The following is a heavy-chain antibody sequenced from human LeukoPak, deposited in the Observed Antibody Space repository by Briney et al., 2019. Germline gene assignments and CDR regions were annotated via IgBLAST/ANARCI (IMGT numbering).Heavy chain of an antibody. J-gene: IGHJ6*04. Sequence: PGGSVRLSCAASGFTFSSYDMYWVRQSTGEGLEWVSAINIAGDTYYAASVKGRFTISRENAKNSLSLQMNSLRAGDTAVYYCARGVPFGEKGIDVWGKGTTVTVSS. CDR1: GFTFSSYD. D-gene: IGHD3-10*01. CDR2: INIAGDT. CDR3: ARGVPFGEKGIDV. V-gene: IGHV3-13*01.